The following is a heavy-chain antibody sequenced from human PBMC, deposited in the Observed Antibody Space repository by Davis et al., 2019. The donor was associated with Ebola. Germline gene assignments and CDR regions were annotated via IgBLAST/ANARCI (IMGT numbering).Heavy chain of an antibody. CDR1: GGSISSGGYY. CDR2: IYYSGST. CDR3: ARSMVRGPLM. V-gene: IGHV4-31*03. D-gene: IGHD3-10*01. J-gene: IGHJ4*02. Sequence: PSETLSLTCTVSGGSISSGGYYWSWIRQHPGKGLEWIGYIYYSGSTYYNPSLKSRVTISVDTSKNQFSLKLSSVTAADTAVYYCARSMVRGPLMWGQGTLVTVSS.